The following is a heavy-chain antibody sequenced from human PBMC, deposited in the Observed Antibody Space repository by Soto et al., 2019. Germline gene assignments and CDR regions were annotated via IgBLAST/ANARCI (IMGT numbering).Heavy chain of an antibody. Sequence: QVQLVQSGAEVKKPGASVKVSCKASGYTFSTFPMHWVRQAPGQNLEWMGWINAASGDTGYSQNFQGRVTITRDTSASTAYMELSGLRYEDMAVYYCARKDYYGSGSYHFDYWGQGTLVTVSS. V-gene: IGHV1-3*01. CDR3: ARKDYYGSGSYHFDY. CDR1: GYTFSTFP. CDR2: INAASGDT. D-gene: IGHD3-10*01. J-gene: IGHJ4*02.